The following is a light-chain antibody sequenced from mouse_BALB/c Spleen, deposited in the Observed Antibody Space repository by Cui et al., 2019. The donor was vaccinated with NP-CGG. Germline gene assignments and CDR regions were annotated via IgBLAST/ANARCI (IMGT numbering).Light chain of an antibody. CDR2: GTN. J-gene: IGLJ1*01. Sequence: QAVVTQESSPTTSPGETVTLTCRSSTGAVTTSNYANWVQEKPDHLFTGLIGGTNNRAPGVPARFSGSLIGDKAALTITGAQTEDEAMYFCALWYYNHWVFGGGTKLTVL. CDR3: ALWYYNHWV. CDR1: TGAVTTSNY. V-gene: IGLV1*01.